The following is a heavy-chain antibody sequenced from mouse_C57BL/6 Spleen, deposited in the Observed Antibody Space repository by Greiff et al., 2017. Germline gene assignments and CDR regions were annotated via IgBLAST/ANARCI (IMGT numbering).Heavy chain of an antibody. J-gene: IGHJ3*01. Sequence: EVQLQQSGAELVRPGASVKLSCTASGFNIKDDYMHWVKQRPEQGLEWIGWIDPENGDTEYASKFQGKATITADTSSNTAYLQLSSRTSEDTAVYYCTTSGSNYVSWFAYWGQGTLVTVSA. CDR3: TTSGSNYVSWFAY. D-gene: IGHD2-5*01. CDR1: GFNIKDDY. V-gene: IGHV14-4*01. CDR2: IDPENGDT.